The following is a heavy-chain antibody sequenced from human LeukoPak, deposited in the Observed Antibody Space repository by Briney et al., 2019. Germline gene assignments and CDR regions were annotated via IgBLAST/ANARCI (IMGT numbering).Heavy chain of an antibody. Sequence: SETLSLTCTVSGGSISTYYWSWMRQPPGKGLEWIGSIYYSRSTYSNPSLKSRVTISVDTSKNQFSLKLSSVTAADTAVYYCAAYGGNSYYWGQGTLVTVSS. CDR1: GGSISTYY. J-gene: IGHJ4*02. CDR2: IYYSRST. D-gene: IGHD4-23*01. CDR3: AAYGGNSYY. V-gene: IGHV4-59*05.